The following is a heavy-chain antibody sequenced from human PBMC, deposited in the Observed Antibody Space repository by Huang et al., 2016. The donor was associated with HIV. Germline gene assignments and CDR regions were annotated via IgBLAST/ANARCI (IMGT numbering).Heavy chain of an antibody. CDR2: LEPEIGET. V-gene: IGHV1-24*01. CDR1: EYTLTELS. CDR3: ATGFDVFFDF. D-gene: IGHD3-9*01. J-gene: IGHJ4*02. Sequence: QVQLVQSRAEVKKPGASVKVSCKVSEYTLTELSINWVRQPPGKGLEWMEGLEPEIGETIYAQKFQGRVTMTEDTSTETAFMELSGLRPEDTAVYYCATGFDVFFDFWGQGTLVTVSS.